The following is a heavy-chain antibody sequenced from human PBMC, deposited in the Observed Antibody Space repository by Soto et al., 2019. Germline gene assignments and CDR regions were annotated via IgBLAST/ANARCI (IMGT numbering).Heavy chain of an antibody. CDR2: IYPGDSDT. D-gene: IGHD3-22*01. Sequence: GESLKNSCKGSGYSFSSYWIGWVGPMPGKGLEWMGIIYPGDSDTRYSPSFQGQVTISADKSISTAYLQWSSLKASDTAMYYCARKGSSGYYDFDYWGQGTLVTVSS. CDR3: ARKGSSGYYDFDY. CDR1: GYSFSSYW. J-gene: IGHJ4*02. V-gene: IGHV5-51*01.